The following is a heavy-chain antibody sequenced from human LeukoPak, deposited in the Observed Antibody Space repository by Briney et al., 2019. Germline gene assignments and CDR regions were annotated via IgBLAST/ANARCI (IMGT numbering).Heavy chain of an antibody. CDR1: GFTFSSFA. CDR2: ITNSGGST. V-gene: IGHV3-23*01. CDR3: TTVGASYSGSYYYYYYYMDV. Sequence: GGSLRLSCAASGFTFSSFAMSWVRQAPGKGLEWVSSITNSGGSTYDVDSVKGRFTISRDNSKNTLYLQMNSLKTEDTAVYYCTTVGASYSGSYYYYYYYMDVWGKGTTVTVSS. D-gene: IGHD1-26*01. J-gene: IGHJ6*03.